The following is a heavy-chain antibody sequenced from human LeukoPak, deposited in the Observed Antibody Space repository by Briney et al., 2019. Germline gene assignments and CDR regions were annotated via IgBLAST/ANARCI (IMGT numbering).Heavy chain of an antibody. V-gene: IGHV4-39*01. CDR3: ARYPLSRSTAMPDY. D-gene: IGHD5-18*01. Sequence: SETLSLTCTVSGGSISSSSYYWGWIRQPPGKGLEWIGSIYYSGSTYYDPSLKSRVTIPVDTSKNQFSLKLSSVTAADTAVYYCARYPLSRSTAMPDYWGQGTLVTVSS. CDR1: GGSISSSSYY. CDR2: IYYSGST. J-gene: IGHJ4*02.